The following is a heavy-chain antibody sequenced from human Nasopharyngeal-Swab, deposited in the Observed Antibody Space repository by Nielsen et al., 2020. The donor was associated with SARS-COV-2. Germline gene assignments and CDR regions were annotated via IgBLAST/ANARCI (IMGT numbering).Heavy chain of an antibody. J-gene: IGHJ4*02. V-gene: IGHV3-73*01. CDR2: IGDKDHNYAT. Sequence: ESLKISCAASGFIFSASAIPLVRQASGKGLESVGRIGDKDHNYATTYGASVQGRFTISRYDSKNTAFLQMDSLKAEDTALYYCTTDFYFDYWGQGTLVTVSS. CDR3: TTDFYFDY. CDR1: GFIFSASA.